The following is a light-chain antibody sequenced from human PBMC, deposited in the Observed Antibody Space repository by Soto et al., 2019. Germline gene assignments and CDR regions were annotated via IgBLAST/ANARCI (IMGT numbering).Light chain of an antibody. J-gene: IGLJ1*01. Sequence: QSALTQPASVSGSPGQSITISCTGTGRDVGAYDYVSWYLQYPDKSPQLLIYYVDHRPSGVSSRFSSSKSGNTASLTISGLHAEDEGDYYCCAYADGSIYFFGTGTKVTV. CDR2: YVD. CDR3: CAYADGSIYF. CDR1: GRDVGAYDY. V-gene: IGLV2-14*03.